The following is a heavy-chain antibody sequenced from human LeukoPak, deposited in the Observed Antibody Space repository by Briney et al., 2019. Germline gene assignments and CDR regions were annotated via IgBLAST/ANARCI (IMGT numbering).Heavy chain of an antibody. V-gene: IGHV3-48*01. CDR3: AKVGTMIVVVITRGYFDY. Sequence: PGGSLRLSCAASGFTFSSYSMNWVRQAPGKGLEWVSYISSSSGTIYYADSVKGRFTISRDNSKNTLYLQMNSLRAEDTAVYYCAKVGTMIVVVITRGYFDYWGQGTLVTVSS. CDR1: GFTFSSYS. D-gene: IGHD3-22*01. CDR2: ISSSSGTI. J-gene: IGHJ4*02.